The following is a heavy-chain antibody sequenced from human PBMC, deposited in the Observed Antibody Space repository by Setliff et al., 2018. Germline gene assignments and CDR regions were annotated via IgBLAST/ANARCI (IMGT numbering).Heavy chain of an antibody. V-gene: IGHV4-4*07. CDR3: AREQWLDPPGYYYMDV. Sequence: PSETLSLTCTVSGGSISSYYWSWIRQPAGKGLEWIGHIYIGGSANYNPSLQSRVTMSIDTSKNQFSLKLHSVTAADMAVYYCAREQWLDPPGYYYMDVWAKGTTVTVSS. CDR2: IYIGGSA. D-gene: IGHD6-19*01. J-gene: IGHJ6*03. CDR1: GGSISSYY.